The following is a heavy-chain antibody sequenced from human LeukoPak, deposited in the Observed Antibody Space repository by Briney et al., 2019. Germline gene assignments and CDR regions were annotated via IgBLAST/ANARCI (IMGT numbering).Heavy chain of an antibody. Sequence: GGSPRLSCAASGFTFSSYAMSWVRQAPGKGLEWVSAISGSGGSTYYADSVKGRFTISRDNSKNTLYLQMNSLRAEDTAVYYCAKGDGSGSSYNWFDPWGQGTLVTVSS. CDR3: AKGDGSGSSYNWFDP. CDR1: GFTFSSYA. J-gene: IGHJ5*02. V-gene: IGHV3-23*01. D-gene: IGHD3-10*01. CDR2: ISGSGGST.